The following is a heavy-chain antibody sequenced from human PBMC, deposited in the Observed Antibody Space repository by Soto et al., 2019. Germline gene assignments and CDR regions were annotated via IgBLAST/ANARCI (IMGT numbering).Heavy chain of an antibody. D-gene: IGHD3-22*01. CDR1: GFSLSNYG. Sequence: ESGGGVVQPGRSLGLACAASGFSLSNYGMHWVRQAPGKGLEWVAAMSYGGDNKYYADSVKGRFSISKDNSKNTLYLQMNSLGAEDTAVYYCARGVHTSNYDSSGFDFWSQGTLVTVSS. CDR2: MSYGGDNK. CDR3: ARGVHTSNYDSSGFDF. J-gene: IGHJ4*02. V-gene: IGHV3-30*03.